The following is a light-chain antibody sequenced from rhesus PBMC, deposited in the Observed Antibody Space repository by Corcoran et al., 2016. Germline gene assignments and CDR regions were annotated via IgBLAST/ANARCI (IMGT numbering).Light chain of an antibody. Sequence: DIQMTQSPSSLSASVGDTVTITCRASQSISNWVAWYQQKPGKAPKALIYKASSLQRGVPSRFRGSGSGKDFTLTIHGLQSEDFATYYCQQYASSPIFTFGPGTKLDIK. J-gene: IGKJ3*01. V-gene: IGKV1-22*01. CDR2: KAS. CDR1: QSISNW. CDR3: QQYASSPIFT.